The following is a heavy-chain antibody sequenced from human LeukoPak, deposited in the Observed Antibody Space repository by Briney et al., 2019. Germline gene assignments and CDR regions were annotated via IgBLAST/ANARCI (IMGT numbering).Heavy chain of an antibody. CDR3: ARTTPMSTIDY. J-gene: IGHJ4*02. CDR2: INHSGST. D-gene: IGHD5-18*01. CDR1: GGSFSGYY. Sequence: SETLSLTCAVYGGSFSGYYWSWIRQPPGKGLEWIGEINHSGSTNYNPSLKSRVTISVDTSKKQFSLMLSSVTAADTAVYYCARTTPMSTIDYWGQGTLVTVSS. V-gene: IGHV4-34*01.